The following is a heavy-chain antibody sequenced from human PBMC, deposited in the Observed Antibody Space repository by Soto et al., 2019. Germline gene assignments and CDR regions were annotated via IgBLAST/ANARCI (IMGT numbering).Heavy chain of an antibody. CDR3: ARDRLGVSVTGGGFDS. V-gene: IGHV1-18*01. CDR2: ISPYNGNT. D-gene: IGHD2-8*01. Sequence: QVPLVQSGGEVKKPGASVKVSCRASGYTFSNFGLSWVRQAPGQGLELMGWISPYNGNTNYAQKLQGRLTMTTDTPTSTAYMELRSLRSDDTAVYYCARDRLGVSVTGGGFDSWGQGTLVTVSS. CDR1: GYTFSNFG. J-gene: IGHJ4*02.